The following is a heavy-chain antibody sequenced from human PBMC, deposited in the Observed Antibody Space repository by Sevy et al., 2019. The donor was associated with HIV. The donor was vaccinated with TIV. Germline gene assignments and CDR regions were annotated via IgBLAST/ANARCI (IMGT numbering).Heavy chain of an antibody. CDR2: IQYDGSNK. CDR1: GFSYSSYG. Sequence: GGSLRLSCAASGFSYSSYGMHCVRQAPGKGLEWVAYIQYDGSNKEYADSVKGRFTISRDNSKNTLDLQMNSLRVEDTAVYYCVKEGGGEGGDHWGQGTLVTVSS. D-gene: IGHD2-21*01. CDR3: VKEGGGEGGDH. J-gene: IGHJ4*02. V-gene: IGHV3-30*02.